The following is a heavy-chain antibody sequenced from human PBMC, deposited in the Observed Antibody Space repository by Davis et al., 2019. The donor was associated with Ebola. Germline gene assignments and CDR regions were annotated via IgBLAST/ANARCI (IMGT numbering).Heavy chain of an antibody. Sequence: MPSETLSLTCTVSDGSISSSSYYWGWIRQPPGKGLEWIGSIYYSGSTYYNPSLKSRVTISVDTSKNQFSLKLSSVTAADTAVYYCARGPPYYYGSGYNWFDPWGQGTLVTVSS. D-gene: IGHD3-10*01. CDR3: ARGPPYYYGSGYNWFDP. J-gene: IGHJ5*02. CDR1: DGSISSSSYY. CDR2: IYYSGST. V-gene: IGHV4-39*07.